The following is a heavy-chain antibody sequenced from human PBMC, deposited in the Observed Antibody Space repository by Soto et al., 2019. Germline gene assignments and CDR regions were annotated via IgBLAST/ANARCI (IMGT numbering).Heavy chain of an antibody. Sequence: LETLCLTCAVYCGYFSDYYGRWIRQPPGKGLEWIGEINHSGSTNYNPSLKSRVTISVDTSKDQFSLKLSSVTAADTAVYYCARGRGYSSSWYGILGYWGQGTLVTVSS. J-gene: IGHJ4*02. CDR1: CGYFSDYY. D-gene: IGHD6-13*01. V-gene: IGHV4-34*01. CDR3: ARGRGYSSSWYGILGY. CDR2: INHSGST.